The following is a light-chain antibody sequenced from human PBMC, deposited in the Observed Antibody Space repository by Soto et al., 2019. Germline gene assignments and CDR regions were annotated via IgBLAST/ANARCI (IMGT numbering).Light chain of an antibody. CDR2: SND. J-gene: IGLJ3*02. CDR1: SSNIGTNT. CDR3: AAWDDSLNGV. V-gene: IGLV1-44*01. Sequence: QSVLTQPPSASGTPGQRVTISCSGSSSNIGTNTVNWYQQLQGAAPKLLIYSNDRRPSGVPDRFSGSKSGTSASLAINGLQSEDEADYYCAAWDDSLNGVFGGGTKLTVL.